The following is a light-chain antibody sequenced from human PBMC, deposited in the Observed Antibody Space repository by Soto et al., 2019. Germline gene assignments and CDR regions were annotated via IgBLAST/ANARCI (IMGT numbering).Light chain of an antibody. CDR1: QGFSNS. CDR2: AAS. CDR3: QQPDSYPCT. V-gene: IGKV1-9*01. Sequence: DIQLTQSPSFLSASVGDRVTITCRASQGFSNSLAWYQQKPGKAPKLLIYAASTLQSGVPSRFSDSGSGTEFTLTISSLQPEDFATYYCQQPDSYPCTFGQGTKLEIK. J-gene: IGKJ2*02.